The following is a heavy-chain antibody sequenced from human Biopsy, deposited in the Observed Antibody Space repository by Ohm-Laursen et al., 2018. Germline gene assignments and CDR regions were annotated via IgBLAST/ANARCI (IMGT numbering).Heavy chain of an antibody. D-gene: IGHD3-16*01. V-gene: IGHV3-66*01. CDR3: AGAGGHSF. CDR1: VFSVDRNH. J-gene: IGHJ4*02. CDR2: IHGSGRT. Sequence: SLRLSCSASVFSVDRNHMNWVRQAPGKGLEWVSMIHGSGRTDYADSVKGRFTVSRDNSKDTVYLQMNALRVDDTAMYYGAGAGGHSFWGQGALVTVSS.